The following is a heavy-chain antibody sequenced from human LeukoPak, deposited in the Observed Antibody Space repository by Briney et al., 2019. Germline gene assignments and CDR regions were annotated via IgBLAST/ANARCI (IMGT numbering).Heavy chain of an antibody. V-gene: IGHV3-73*01. CDR3: TTGQAY. J-gene: IGHJ4*02. D-gene: IGHD3-9*01. CDR2: IRTRTKNYAT. CDR1: GFSFSGST. Sequence: GGSLRLSCAASGFSFSGSTIHWVRQASGKGLEWVGRIRTRTKNYATEYAASVKGRFAVSRDDSENTAYLQMNSLKTEDTAVYYRTTGQAYWGQGTLVTISS.